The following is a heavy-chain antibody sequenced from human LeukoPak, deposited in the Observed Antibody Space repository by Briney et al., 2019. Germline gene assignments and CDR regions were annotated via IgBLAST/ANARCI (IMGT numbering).Heavy chain of an antibody. D-gene: IGHD3-10*01. CDR3: ARDGGYYYGSGTFVGV. V-gene: IGHV1-18*01. CDR1: GYTFSSYG. Sequence: ASVKVSCKASGYTFSSYGISWVRQAPGQGLEWMGWISAYNGDTKHAQKVQGRVTMSTDASTSTAYMELRSLRSDDTAVYYCARDGGYYYGSGTFVGVWGQGTLVTVSS. J-gene: IGHJ4*02. CDR2: ISAYNGDT.